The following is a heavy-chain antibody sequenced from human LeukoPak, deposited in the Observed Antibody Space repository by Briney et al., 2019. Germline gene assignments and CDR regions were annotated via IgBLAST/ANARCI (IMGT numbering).Heavy chain of an antibody. D-gene: IGHD2-15*01. Sequence: GGSLRLSCAASGFTFSSYWMHWVRQAPGKGLVWVSRINNDESSTSYADSVKGRFSISRDNAKNTLYLQMNSLRAEDTAVYYCARGEVVVAATPFDYWGQGTLVTVSS. CDR2: INNDESST. CDR1: GFTFSSYW. V-gene: IGHV3-74*01. CDR3: ARGEVVVAATPFDY. J-gene: IGHJ4*02.